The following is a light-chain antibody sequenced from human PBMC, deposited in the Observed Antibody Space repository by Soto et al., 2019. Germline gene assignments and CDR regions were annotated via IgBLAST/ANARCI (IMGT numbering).Light chain of an antibody. J-gene: IGKJ4*01. CDR1: QSVSSN. CDR2: GAS. Sequence: EIVMTQSPATLSVSPGERATLSCRASQSVSSNLAWYQQKPGQAPRLLIYGASTRATAIPARFSGSESETEFTLTISSLQSEDFAVYYCQQYNNWPLTFGGGTKVEIK. CDR3: QQYNNWPLT. V-gene: IGKV3-15*01.